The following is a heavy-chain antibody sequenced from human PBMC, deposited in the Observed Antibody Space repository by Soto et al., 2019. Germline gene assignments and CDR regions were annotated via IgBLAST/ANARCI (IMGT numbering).Heavy chain of an antibody. D-gene: IGHD3-22*01. V-gene: IGHV1-69*06. Sequence: GASVKVSCKASGGTFSSYAISWVRQAPGQGLEWMGGIIPIFGTANYAQKFQGRVTITADKSTSTAYMELSSLRSEDTAVYYYARLYDSSGNPPDYWGQGTLVTVSS. J-gene: IGHJ4*02. CDR2: IIPIFGTA. CDR1: GGTFSSYA. CDR3: ARLYDSSGNPPDY.